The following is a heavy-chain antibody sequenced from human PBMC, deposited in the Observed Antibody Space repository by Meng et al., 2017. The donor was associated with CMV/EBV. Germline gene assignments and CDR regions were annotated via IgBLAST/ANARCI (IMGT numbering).Heavy chain of an antibody. CDR1: GFTFSNAW. CDR2: IYFDGRDK. V-gene: IGHV3-30*02. J-gene: IGHJ4*02. CDR3: AKDGGFHGAYYGFLDS. Sequence: GESLKISCAASGFTFSNAWMSWVRQAPGKGLEWVAFIYFDGRDKYYADSVRDRFTISRDNSKNTLYLEMNSPRADDTAVYYCAKDGGFHGAYYGFLDSWGQGTLVTVSS. D-gene: IGHD3-10*01.